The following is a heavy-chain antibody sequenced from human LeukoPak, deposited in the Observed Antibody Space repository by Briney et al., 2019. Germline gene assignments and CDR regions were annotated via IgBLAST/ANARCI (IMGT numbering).Heavy chain of an antibody. Sequence: SQTLSLTCAISGDSVSSNSAAWNWIRQSPSRGLEWLGRTYYRPKWYNDYAVSVKSRVAINPDTAKNQISLQLNSVTPEDTAVYYCASSGSYRFDYWGQGTLVTVSS. J-gene: IGHJ4*02. V-gene: IGHV6-1*01. CDR2: TYYRPKWYN. D-gene: IGHD1-26*01. CDR3: ASSGSYRFDY. CDR1: GDSVSSNSAA.